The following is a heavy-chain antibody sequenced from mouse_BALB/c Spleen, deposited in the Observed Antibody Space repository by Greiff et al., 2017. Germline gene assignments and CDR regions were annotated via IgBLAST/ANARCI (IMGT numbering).Heavy chain of an antibody. J-gene: IGHJ2*01. D-gene: IGHD2-14*01. CDR1: GYSITSDYA. CDR2: ISYSGST. V-gene: IGHV3-2*02. Sequence: DVQLVESGPGLVKPSQSLSLTCTVTGYSITSDYAWNWIRQFPGNKLEWMGYISYSGSTSYNPSLKSRISITRDTSKNQFFLQLNSVTTEDTATYYCARYYRYDHYFDYWGQGTTLTVSS. CDR3: ARYYRYDHYFDY.